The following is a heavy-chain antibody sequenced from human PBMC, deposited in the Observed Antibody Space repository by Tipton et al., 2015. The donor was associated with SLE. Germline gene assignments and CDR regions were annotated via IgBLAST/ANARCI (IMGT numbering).Heavy chain of an antibody. Sequence: TLSLTCAVYGGSFSDYSWSWIRQPPGKGLEWIGEINHSGSTNYNSSLKSRVTISVDMSMNHFSLKLRSLTAADTAVYYCARSRLYPGPDAFDIWGQGTMVTVSS. J-gene: IGHJ3*02. CDR1: GGSFSDYS. V-gene: IGHV4-34*01. CDR2: INHSGST. D-gene: IGHD2-15*01. CDR3: ARSRLYPGPDAFDI.